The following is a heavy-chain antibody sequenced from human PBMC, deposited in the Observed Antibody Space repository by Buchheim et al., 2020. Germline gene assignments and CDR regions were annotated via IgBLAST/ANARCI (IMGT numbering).Heavy chain of an antibody. CDR3: ARVGKYYDILTGYYEGNWFDP. CDR1: GGSISSGGYS. J-gene: IGHJ5*02. CDR2: IYHSGST. D-gene: IGHD3-9*01. V-gene: IGHV4-30-2*01. Sequence: QVQLQESGPGLVKPSETLSLTCAVSGGSISSGGYSWSWIRQPPGKGLEWIGYIYHSGSTYYNPSLKSRVTISVDRSTKQFSLKLSSVTAADTAVYYCARVGKYYDILTGYYEGNWFDPWGQGTL.